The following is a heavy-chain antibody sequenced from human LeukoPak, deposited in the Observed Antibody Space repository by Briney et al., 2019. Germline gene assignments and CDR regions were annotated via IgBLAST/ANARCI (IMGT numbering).Heavy chain of an antibody. CDR1: GGSISSSNW. CDR2: IYHSGST. CDR3: ARDRASGGHDAFDV. V-gene: IGHV4-4*02. J-gene: IGHJ3*01. D-gene: IGHD4-23*01. Sequence: SGTLSLTCAVSGGSISSSNWWSWVRQPPGKGLEWIGEIYHSGSTNYNPSLKSRVTMSIDTSRNLFSLKLTSATAADTAVYYCARDRASGGHDAFDVWGQGTMIIVSS.